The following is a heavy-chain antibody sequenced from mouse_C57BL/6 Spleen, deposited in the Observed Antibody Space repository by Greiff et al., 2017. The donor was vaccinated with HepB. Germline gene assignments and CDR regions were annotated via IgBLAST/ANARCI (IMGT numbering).Heavy chain of an antibody. J-gene: IGHJ4*01. Sequence: VKLQQSGPELVKPGASVKISCKASGYAFSSSWMNWVKQRPGKGLEWIGRIYPGDGDTNYNGKFKGKATLTADKSSSTAYMQLSSLTSEDSAVYFCARRGMVRRAMDYWGQGTSVTVSS. CDR2: IYPGDGDT. CDR1: GYAFSSSW. D-gene: IGHD2-2*01. CDR3: ARRGMVRRAMDY. V-gene: IGHV1-82*01.